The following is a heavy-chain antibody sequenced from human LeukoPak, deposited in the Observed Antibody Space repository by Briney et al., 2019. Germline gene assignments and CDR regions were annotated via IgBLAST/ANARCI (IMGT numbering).Heavy chain of an antibody. D-gene: IGHD1-26*01. CDR3: ARESGLTTITSGGFDY. Sequence: ASVKVSCKASGYTFTSYDTNWVRQATGQGLEWMGWINPDSGYTNYAQNFQGRVTMTTDTSTSAAYMELSRLRSDDTAVYYCARESGLTTITSGGFDYWGQGTLVTVSS. CDR1: GYTFTSYD. J-gene: IGHJ4*02. CDR2: INPDSGYT. V-gene: IGHV1-2*02.